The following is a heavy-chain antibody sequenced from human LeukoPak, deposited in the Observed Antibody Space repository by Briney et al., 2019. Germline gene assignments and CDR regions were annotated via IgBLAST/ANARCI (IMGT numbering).Heavy chain of an antibody. CDR1: GFTFSSYW. CDR2: ISGSGGST. D-gene: IGHD3-10*01. J-gene: IGHJ4*02. Sequence: PGGSLRLSCAASGFTFSSYWMSWVRQAPGKGLEWVSAISGSGGSTYYADSVKGRFTISRDNSKNTLYLQMNSLRAEDTAVYYCAKVSNYYGSGDFDYWGQGTLVTVSS. CDR3: AKVSNYYGSGDFDY. V-gene: IGHV3-23*01.